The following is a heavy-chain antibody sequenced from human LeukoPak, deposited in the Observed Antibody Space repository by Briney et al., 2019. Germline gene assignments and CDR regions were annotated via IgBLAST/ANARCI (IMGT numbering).Heavy chain of an antibody. CDR2: INHSGST. J-gene: IGHJ4*02. Sequence: PTETLSLTCAVYVGSFSGYDWRWIRQPPGKGLEWIGEINHSGSTNYNPSLKSRVTISVDTSKNQFSLKLSSVTAADTAVYYCARGPRYCSSTSCYRWFDYWGQGTLVTVSS. CDR3: ARGPRYCSSTSCYRWFDY. CDR1: VGSFSGYD. V-gene: IGHV4-34*01. D-gene: IGHD2-2*02.